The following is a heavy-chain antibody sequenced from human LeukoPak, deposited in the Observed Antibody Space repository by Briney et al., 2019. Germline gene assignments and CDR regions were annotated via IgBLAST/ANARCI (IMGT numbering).Heavy chain of an antibody. V-gene: IGHV1-8*01. CDR1: GYTFTSYD. J-gene: IGHJ4*02. CDR3: ARAPSPYYYDSNAYYSDY. Sequence: ASVKVSSKASGYTFTSYDINWVRQATGQGLEWMGWMKPNSGNTGYAQKFQGRVTMTRDTSTNTAYMELISLKSEDTAVYYCARAPSPYYYDSNAYYSDYWGQGTLVTVSS. CDR2: MKPNSGNT. D-gene: IGHD3-22*01.